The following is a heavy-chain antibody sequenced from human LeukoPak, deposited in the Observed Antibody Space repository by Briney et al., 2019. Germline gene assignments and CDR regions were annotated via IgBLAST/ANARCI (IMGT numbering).Heavy chain of an antibody. CDR3: ARGISVAVGPQAYCGGDCYFRN. D-gene: IGHD2-21*02. CDR2: MNPNSGNT. V-gene: IGHV1-8*01. J-gene: IGHJ4*02. CDR1: GYTFTSYD. Sequence: ASVKVSCKASGYTFTSYDINWVRQATGQGLEWMGWMNPNSGNTGYAQKFQGRVTMTRNTSISTAYMELSSLRSEDTAVYYCARGISVAVGPQAYCGGDCYFRNWGQGTLVTVSS.